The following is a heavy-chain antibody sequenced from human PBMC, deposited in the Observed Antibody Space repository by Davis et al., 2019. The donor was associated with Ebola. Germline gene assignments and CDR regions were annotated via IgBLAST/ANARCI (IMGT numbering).Heavy chain of an antibody. V-gene: IGHV4-59*01. CDR3: ARDREKRYYDSTGYDP. CDR2: VYFSGTT. Sequence: PSETLSLTCTVSGGSISSYYWSWIRQPPGKGLEWIGYVYFSGTTNYNPSLKSPVTISVDTSKNQFSLKLSSVTAADTAVYYCARDREKRYYDSTGYDPWGQGTLVTVSS. CDR1: GGSISSYY. D-gene: IGHD3-22*01. J-gene: IGHJ5*02.